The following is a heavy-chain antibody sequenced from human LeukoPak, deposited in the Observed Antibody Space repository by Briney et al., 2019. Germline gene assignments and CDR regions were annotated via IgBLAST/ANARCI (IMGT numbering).Heavy chain of an antibody. D-gene: IGHD6-6*01. Sequence: SETLSLTCTVSGGSINSDNYYWRWIRQPPGKGLEWIGYTYYSGSTYYNPSLKSRVTISLDTSKNQFSLKLSSVTAADTAVYYCARAAARRFMDVWGKGTTVTVSS. V-gene: IGHV4-30-4*08. J-gene: IGHJ6*03. CDR1: GGSINSDNYY. CDR3: ARAAARRFMDV. CDR2: TYYSGST.